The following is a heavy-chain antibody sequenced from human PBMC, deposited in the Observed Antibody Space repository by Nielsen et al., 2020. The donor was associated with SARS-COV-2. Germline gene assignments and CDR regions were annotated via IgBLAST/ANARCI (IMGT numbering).Heavy chain of an antibody. V-gene: IGHV5-51*01. Sequence: GESLKISCKGSGYSFTSYWISWVRQMPGKGLEWMGIIYPDDSDTRYGPSFQGQVTISADKSISTAYLQWNSLKASDTAIYYCASGSSPRYFYAMDVWGQGTTVTVSS. D-gene: IGHD2-21*01. CDR1: GYSFTSYW. CDR3: ASGSSPRYFYAMDV. CDR2: IYPDDSDT. J-gene: IGHJ6*02.